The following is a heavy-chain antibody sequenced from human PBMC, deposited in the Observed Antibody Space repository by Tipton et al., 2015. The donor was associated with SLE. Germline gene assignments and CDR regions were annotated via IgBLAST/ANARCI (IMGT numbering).Heavy chain of an antibody. V-gene: IGHV3-7*04. J-gene: IGHJ6*03. CDR2: IKQDGSEK. D-gene: IGHD5-18*01. Sequence: SLRLSCAASGFTFSSYWMSWVRQAPGKGLEWVANIKQDGSEKYYVDSVKGRFTISRDNAKNSLYLQMNSLRAEDTAVYYCARASEYSYGADYMDVWGKGTTVTVSS. CDR1: GFTFSSYW. CDR3: ARASEYSYGADYMDV.